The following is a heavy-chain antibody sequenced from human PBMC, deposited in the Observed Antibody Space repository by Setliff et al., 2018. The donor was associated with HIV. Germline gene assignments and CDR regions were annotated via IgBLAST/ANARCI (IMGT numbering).Heavy chain of an antibody. CDR1: GGSISSGTYY. Sequence: PSETLSLTCTVSGGSISSGTYYWSWIRQHPGKGLEWIGYISNSGSTYYNPSLKGRLTISVDPSKNHFSLNLTSVTAADTAVYYCARVPSGLWFGKWGNWGQGTLVTVSS. J-gene: IGHJ4*02. V-gene: IGHV4-31*03. CDR2: ISNSGST. CDR3: ARVPSGLWFGKWGN. D-gene: IGHD3-10*01.